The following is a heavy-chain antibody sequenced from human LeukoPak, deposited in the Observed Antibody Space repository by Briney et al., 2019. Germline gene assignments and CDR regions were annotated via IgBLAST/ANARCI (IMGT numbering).Heavy chain of an antibody. J-gene: IGHJ5*02. Sequence: ASVKVSCKASGYTFSNSGISWVRQAPRQGLEWMGWISTYSGTTNYAHNLQGRLTMTTDTSTSTAYMELRSLRSDDTAVYYCARLVGAKYYYDSSGAARNWFDPWGQGTLVTVSS. V-gene: IGHV1-18*01. CDR2: ISTYSGTT. D-gene: IGHD3-22*01. CDR1: GYTFSNSG. CDR3: ARLVGAKYYYDSSGAARNWFDP.